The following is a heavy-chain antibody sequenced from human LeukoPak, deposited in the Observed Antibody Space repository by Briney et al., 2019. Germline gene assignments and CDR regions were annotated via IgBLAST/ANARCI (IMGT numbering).Heavy chain of an antibody. CDR2: IKPDGTFT. J-gene: IGHJ6*02. CDR1: GFAFSVYW. V-gene: IGHV3-7*04. D-gene: IGHD3-3*01. CDR3: ARARPPLANTYYDFWSGWEGAQNYYYYYGMDV. Sequence: QSGGSLRLSCVASGFAFSVYWMNWVRQAPGKGLEWVAIIKPDGTFTNYVDAVKGRFTISRDNAKNSLYLQMNSLRAEDTAVYYCARARPPLANTYYDFWSGWEGAQNYYYYYGMDVWGQGTTVTVSS.